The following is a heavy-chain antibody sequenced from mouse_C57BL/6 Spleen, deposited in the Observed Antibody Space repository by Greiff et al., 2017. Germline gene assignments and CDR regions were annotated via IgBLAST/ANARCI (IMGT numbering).Heavy chain of an antibody. CDR3: AREGGDGYLYYFAMDY. CDR2: IYPGSGNT. V-gene: IGHV1-76*01. D-gene: IGHD2-3*01. J-gene: IGHJ4*01. CDR1: GYTFTDYY. Sequence: QVQLQQSGAELVRPGASVKLSCKASGYTFTDYYINWVKQRPGQGLEWIARIYPGSGNTYYNEKFKGKATLTAEKSSSTAYMQLSSLTSEDSAVYFCAREGGDGYLYYFAMDYWGQGTSVTVSS.